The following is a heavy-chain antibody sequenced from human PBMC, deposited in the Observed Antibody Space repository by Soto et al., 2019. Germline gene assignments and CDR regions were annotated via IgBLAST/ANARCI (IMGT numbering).Heavy chain of an antibody. Sequence: QVQLVESGGGVVQPGRSLRLSCAASGFTFSSYGMHWVRQAPGKGLEWVAVISYDGSNKYYADSVKGRFTISRDNSKNPFNLQMNSLRAEDTAVYYCAKEDGSGSYYMWGGYYYGMDVWGQGTTVTVSS. CDR3: AKEDGSGSYYMWGGYYYGMDV. CDR2: ISYDGSNK. J-gene: IGHJ6*02. D-gene: IGHD3-10*01. V-gene: IGHV3-30*18. CDR1: GFTFSSYG.